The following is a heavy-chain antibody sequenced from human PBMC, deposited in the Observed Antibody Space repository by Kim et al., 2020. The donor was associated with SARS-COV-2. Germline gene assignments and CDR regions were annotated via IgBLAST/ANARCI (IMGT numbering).Heavy chain of an antibody. CDR1: GFTFDDYA. Sequence: GGSLRLSCAASGFTFDDYAMHWVRQAPGKGLEWVSGISWNSGSIGYADSVKGRFTISRDNAKNSLYLQMNSLRAEDTALYYCAKDMGSGYGYDAFDIWGQGTMVTVSS. CDR2: ISWNSGSI. V-gene: IGHV3-9*01. D-gene: IGHD5-12*01. CDR3: AKDMGSGYGYDAFDI. J-gene: IGHJ3*02.